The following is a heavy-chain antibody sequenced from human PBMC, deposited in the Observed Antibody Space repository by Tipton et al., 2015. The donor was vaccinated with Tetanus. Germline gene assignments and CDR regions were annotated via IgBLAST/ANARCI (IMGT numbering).Heavy chain of an antibody. Sequence: TLSLTCTVSGGSISSYYWSWIRQPPGKGLEWIGYIYYSGSTNYNPSLKSRVTISVDTSKNQFSLKLSSVTAADTAVYYCARRFYDSSGYSFDIGGQGTMVTASS. D-gene: IGHD3-22*01. CDR1: GGSISSYY. V-gene: IGHV4-59*08. CDR2: IYYSGST. CDR3: ARRFYDSSGYSFDI. J-gene: IGHJ3*02.